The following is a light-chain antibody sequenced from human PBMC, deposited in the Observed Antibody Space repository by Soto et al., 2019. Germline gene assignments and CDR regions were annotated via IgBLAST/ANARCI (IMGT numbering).Light chain of an antibody. V-gene: IGKV3-15*01. Sequence: EIVMTQSPVTLSVYPGERATLSCRASQSVSSNLAWYQQKPGQAPRLLIYGASTRATGIPVRFSGSGSGTEFTLTISSLQSEDFAVYYCQQYNNWWTFGQGTKVDIK. CDR1: QSVSSN. J-gene: IGKJ1*01. CDR3: QQYNNWWT. CDR2: GAS.